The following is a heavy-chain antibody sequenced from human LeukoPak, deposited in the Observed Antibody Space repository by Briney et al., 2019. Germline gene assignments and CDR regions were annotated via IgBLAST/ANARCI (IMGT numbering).Heavy chain of an antibody. Sequence: PGGSLSLSRAASGFTFNTYWMHEAPPAPGKGLVWVSRLKTDGSSPRYAPSVKGRFTITSDHATNTPYPQLNSLSPQDTVLLYCASELVVRVGDYFYCWGQGTLVTVSS. CDR2: LKTDGSSP. J-gene: IGHJ4*02. CDR3: ASELVVRVGDYFYC. D-gene: IGHD2-2*01. CDR1: GFTFNTYW. V-gene: IGHV3-74*01.